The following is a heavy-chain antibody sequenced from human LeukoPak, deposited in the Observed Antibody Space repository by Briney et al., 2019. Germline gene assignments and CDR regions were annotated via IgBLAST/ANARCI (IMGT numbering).Heavy chain of an antibody. J-gene: IGHJ5*02. V-gene: IGHV4-59*08. CDR2: IYYSGST. Sequence: SETLSLTCTVSGGSISSYYWSWIRQPPGKGLEWIGYIYYSGSTNYNPSLKSRVTISVDTSKNQFSLKLSSVTAADTAVYYCARLLGGPFFDWHQLFDLWGQGTLVTVSS. CDR1: GGSISSYY. CDR3: ARLLGGPFFDWHQLFDL. D-gene: IGHD3/OR15-3a*01.